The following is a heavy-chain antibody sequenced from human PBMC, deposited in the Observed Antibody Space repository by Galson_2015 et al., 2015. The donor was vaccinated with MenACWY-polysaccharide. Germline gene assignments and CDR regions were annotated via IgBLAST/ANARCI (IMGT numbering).Heavy chain of an antibody. CDR3: ARNLSRLDIAAASN. J-gene: IGHJ4*02. V-gene: IGHV3-30*02. CDR2: IRNDEISK. D-gene: IGHD6-13*01. Sequence: SLRLSCAASGFNFRGNGMHWVRQAPGKGLEWVALIRNDEISKHYIDAVKGRFSISRDNSKNTLYLQMNTLRPEDTAVYYCARNLSRLDIAAASNWGQGALVTVSS. CDR1: GFNFRGNG.